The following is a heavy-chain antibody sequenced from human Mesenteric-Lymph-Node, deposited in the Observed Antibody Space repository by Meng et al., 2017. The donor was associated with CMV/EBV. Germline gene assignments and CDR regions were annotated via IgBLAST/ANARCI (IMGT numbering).Heavy chain of an antibody. CDR3: ARATPASPGY. D-gene: IGHD6-6*01. V-gene: IGHV1-2*02. Sequence: ASVKVSCKASGYTFISYGISWVRQAPGQGLEWMGWINPNSGGTNYAQKFQGRVTMTRDTSISTAYMELSRLRSDDTAVYYCARATPASPGYWGQGTLVTVSS. J-gene: IGHJ4*02. CDR1: GYTFISYG. CDR2: INPNSGGT.